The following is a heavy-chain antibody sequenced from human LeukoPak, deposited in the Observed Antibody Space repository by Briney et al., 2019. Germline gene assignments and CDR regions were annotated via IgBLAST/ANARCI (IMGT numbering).Heavy chain of an antibody. CDR1: GFTFSSTY. Sequence: GRSLRLSCAASGFTFSSTYMSWVRQAPGKGLEWVSVIYKDGKIYYIDSVKGRFTISRDTSKNTLYLQMNSLRVEDTAVYYCASRHCSGGDCYFAGADPFDHWGQGTLVTVSS. J-gene: IGHJ4*02. D-gene: IGHD2-21*01. V-gene: IGHV3-53*01. CDR3: ASRHCSGGDCYFAGADPFDH. CDR2: IYKDGKI.